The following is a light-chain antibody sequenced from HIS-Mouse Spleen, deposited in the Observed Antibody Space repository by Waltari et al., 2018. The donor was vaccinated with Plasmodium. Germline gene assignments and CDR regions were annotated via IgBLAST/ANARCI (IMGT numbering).Light chain of an antibody. CDR1: NIGSNN. CDR3: QVWDSSTGV. J-gene: IGLJ3*02. CDR2: RDS. Sequence: SYELTQPLSVSVALGQTARITCGGNNIGSNNVHWYQQKPGQAPVLVIYRDSNRPSWIPERVSGTNSGNTATLTISRAQAGDEADYYCQVWDSSTGVFGGGTKLTVL. V-gene: IGLV3-9*01.